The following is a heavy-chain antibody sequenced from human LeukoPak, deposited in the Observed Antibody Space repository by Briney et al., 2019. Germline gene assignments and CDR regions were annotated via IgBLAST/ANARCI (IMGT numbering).Heavy chain of an antibody. CDR1: GYTFTSYY. CDR3: ARAVSTLRARVGFGY. J-gene: IGHJ4*02. V-gene: IGHV1-46*01. CDR2: INPSGGST. D-gene: IGHD3-16*01. Sequence: ASVKVSCKASGYTFTSYYMHWVRQAPGQGLEWMGIINPSGGSTSYAQKFQGRVTMTRDTSTSTVYMELSSLRSEDTAVYYCARAVSTLRARVGFGYWGQGTLVTVSS.